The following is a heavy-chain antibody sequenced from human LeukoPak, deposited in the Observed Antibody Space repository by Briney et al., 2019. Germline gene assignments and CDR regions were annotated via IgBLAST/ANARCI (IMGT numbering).Heavy chain of an antibody. CDR1: GGSISNGTYY. J-gene: IGHJ4*02. CDR3: ARSHYDSSGYFGY. D-gene: IGHD3-22*01. V-gene: IGHV4-39*07. Sequence: SETLSLTCTVSGGSISNGTYYWGWIRRPPGKGLEWIGEINHSGSTNYNPSLKSRVTISVDTSKNQFSLKLSSVTAADTAVYYCARSHYDSSGYFGYWGQGTLVTVSS. CDR2: INHSGST.